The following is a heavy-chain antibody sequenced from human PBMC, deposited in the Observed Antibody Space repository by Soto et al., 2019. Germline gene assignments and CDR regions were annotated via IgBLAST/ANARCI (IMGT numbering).Heavy chain of an antibody. CDR3: ARRMIGAAGYFDY. D-gene: IGHD6-13*01. Sequence: EMHLLESGGALVQPGGSLRLSCAASGFTFSNYIMTWVRQTPGKGLEWVSSITHNDGRTYYTDSVKGRFTISRDNSQNTVYLQMSSLRADDSALYYCARRMIGAAGYFDYWGQGTQVTVAS. CDR2: ITHNDGRT. V-gene: IGHV3-23*01. J-gene: IGHJ4*02. CDR1: GFTFSNYI.